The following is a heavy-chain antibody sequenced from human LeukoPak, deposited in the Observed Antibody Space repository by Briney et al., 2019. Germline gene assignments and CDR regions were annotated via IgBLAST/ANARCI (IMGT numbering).Heavy chain of an antibody. CDR2: IYDSGST. J-gene: IGHJ5*02. D-gene: IGHD3/OR15-3a*01. Sequence: PSETLSLTCTVSGDSMMSSDDGGWIRQPPGKGLEGMGSIYDSGSTYYNPSLKSRVTISVDTSKNQFSLKLSSVTAADTAVYSCARDRGIEVILTEDNWFDPWGQGTLVAVSS. CDR3: ARDRGIEVILTEDNWFDP. V-gene: IGHV4-38-2*02. CDR1: GDSMMSSDD.